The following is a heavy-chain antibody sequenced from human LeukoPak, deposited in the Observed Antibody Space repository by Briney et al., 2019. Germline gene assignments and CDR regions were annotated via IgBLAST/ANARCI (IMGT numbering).Heavy chain of an antibody. J-gene: IGHJ4*02. V-gene: IGHV4-34*01. CDR1: GGSFSGYY. D-gene: IGHD3-10*01. CDR3: ARDRSDYYGSGSYYDY. Sequence: PSETLSLTCAVYGGSFSGYYWSWIRQPPGKGLGWIGEINHSGSTIYNPSLKSRVTISVDTSKNQFSLKLSSVTAADTAVYYCARDRSDYYGSGSYYDYWGQGTLVTVSS. CDR2: INHSGST.